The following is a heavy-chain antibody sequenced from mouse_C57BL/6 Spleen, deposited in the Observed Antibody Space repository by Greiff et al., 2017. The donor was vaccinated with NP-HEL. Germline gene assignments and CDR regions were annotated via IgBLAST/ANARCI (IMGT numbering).Heavy chain of an antibody. J-gene: IGHJ3*01. Sequence: EVKLMESGGGLVKPGGSLKLSCAASGFTFSDYGMHWVRQAPEKGLEWVAYISSGSSTIYYADTVKGRFTISRDNAKNTLFLQMTSLRSEDTAMYYCAKGWFAYWGQGTLVTVSA. V-gene: IGHV5-17*01. CDR3: AKGWFAY. CDR1: GFTFSDYG. CDR2: ISSGSSTI.